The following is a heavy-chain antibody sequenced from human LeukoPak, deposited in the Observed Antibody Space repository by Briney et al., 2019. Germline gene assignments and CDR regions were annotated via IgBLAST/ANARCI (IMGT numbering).Heavy chain of an antibody. J-gene: IGHJ4*02. CDR2: INWNGVTT. CDR1: GFTFDDYG. Sequence: GGSLRLSCAASGFTFDDYGLSWVRQAPGKGLERVSGINWNGVTTTYADSVKGRFTISRDNAKNSLYLQMNSLRVDDTAFFYCARIGGQYYFDYWGQGILVTVSS. V-gene: IGHV3-20*04. D-gene: IGHD3-16*01. CDR3: ARIGGQYYFDY.